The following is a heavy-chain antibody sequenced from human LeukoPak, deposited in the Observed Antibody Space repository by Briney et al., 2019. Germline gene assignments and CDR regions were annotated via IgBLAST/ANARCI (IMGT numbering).Heavy chain of an antibody. CDR1: GGSISSYY. J-gene: IGHJ3*02. V-gene: IGHV4-59*01. D-gene: IGHD1-26*01. Sequence: SETLSLTCTVPGGSISSYYWSWIRQPPGKGLEWIGYIYYSGSTNYNPSLKSRVTISVDTSKNQFSLKPSSVTAADTAVYYGAREVGATADGAFDIWGQGTMVTVSS. CDR2: IYYSGST. CDR3: AREVGATADGAFDI.